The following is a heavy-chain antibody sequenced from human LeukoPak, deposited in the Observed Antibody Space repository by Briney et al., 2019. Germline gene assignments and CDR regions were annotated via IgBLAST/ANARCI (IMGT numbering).Heavy chain of an antibody. J-gene: IGHJ4*02. CDR3: AKGPTPEGYYFDY. CDR2: ISGGGRRT. CDR1: GFTFSNYA. V-gene: IGHV3-23*01. D-gene: IGHD2-15*01. Sequence: PGGSLRLSCAASGFTFSNYAMTCVRQAPGKGLEWVSAISGGGRRTYYADSVKGRFTISRDNSKNTLYLQVNSLRAEDTAVYYCAKGPTPEGYYFDYWGQGTLVTVSS.